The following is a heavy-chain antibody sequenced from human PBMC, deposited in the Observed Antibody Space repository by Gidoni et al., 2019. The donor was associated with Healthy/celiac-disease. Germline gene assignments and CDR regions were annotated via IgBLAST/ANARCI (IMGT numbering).Heavy chain of an antibody. CDR1: GGSISSSSYY. CDR3: ARLRYSSGWSYYFDY. J-gene: IGHJ4*02. CDR2: IYYSGST. V-gene: IGHV4-39*01. D-gene: IGHD6-19*01. Sequence: QLQLQESGPGLVKPSETLSLTCTVSGGSISSSSYYWGWIRQPPGKGLEWIGSIYYSGSTYYNPSLKSRVTISVDTSKNQFSLKLSSVTAADTAVYYCARLRYSSGWSYYFDYWGQGTLVTVSS.